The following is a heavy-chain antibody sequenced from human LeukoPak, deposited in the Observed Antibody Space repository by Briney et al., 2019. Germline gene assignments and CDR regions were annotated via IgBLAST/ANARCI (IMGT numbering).Heavy chain of an antibody. CDR2: INPNSGGT. V-gene: IGHV1-2*02. Sequence: ASLKVSCKASGYTFTDYYVHWVRQAPGQGLEWMGWINPNSGGTNYAQKFQGRVTMTRDTSTSTVYMELNSLTSDDTAVYYCARWGLRGVKSPFDYWGQGTLVTVSS. J-gene: IGHJ4*02. CDR1: GYTFTDYY. D-gene: IGHD3-10*01. CDR3: ARWGLRGVKSPFDY.